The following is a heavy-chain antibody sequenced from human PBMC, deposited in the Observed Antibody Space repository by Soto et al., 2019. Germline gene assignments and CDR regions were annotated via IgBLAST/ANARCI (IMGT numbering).Heavy chain of an antibody. J-gene: IGHJ1*01. V-gene: IGHV4-34*01. CDR3: ARGLEYFQH. CDR2: ITNSGYT. CDR1: NGSFGGYY. Sequence: SETLSLTCDVFNGSFGGYYWSWIRQPPGKGLEWIGEITNSGYTNYNPSLKNRVTILIDRSKNHFSLKVTSVTAADTAVYYCARGLEYFQHWGQGTLVTVSS.